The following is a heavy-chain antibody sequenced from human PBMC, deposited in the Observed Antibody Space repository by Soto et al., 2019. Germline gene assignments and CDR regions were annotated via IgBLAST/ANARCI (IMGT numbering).Heavy chain of an antibody. V-gene: IGHV3-23*01. CDR3: AKGREELLYFDY. J-gene: IGHJ4*02. CDR1: GFTFSSYA. Sequence: HPGGSLRLSCAASGFTFSSYAMSWVRQAPGKGLEWVSAISGSGGSTYYADSVKGRFTISRDNSKNTLYLQMNSLRAEDTAVYYCAKGREELLYFDYWGQGTLVTVSS. CDR2: ISGSGGST. D-gene: IGHD1-26*01.